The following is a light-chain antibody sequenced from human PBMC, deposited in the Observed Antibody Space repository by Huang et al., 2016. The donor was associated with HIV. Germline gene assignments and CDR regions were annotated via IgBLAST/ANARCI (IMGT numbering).Light chain of an antibody. V-gene: IGKV3-11*01. CDR3: HQHSSWPGT. CDR1: QSVGSY. J-gene: IGKJ1*01. Sequence: DIVLTQSPATLSLSPGERATLSCRAGQSVGSYLAWYQQTPGQAPRLLVSDASHRATGIPARFSGSGSGTDFTLTISSLEPEDFAVYYCHQHSSWPGTFGQGIRVEIK. CDR2: DAS.